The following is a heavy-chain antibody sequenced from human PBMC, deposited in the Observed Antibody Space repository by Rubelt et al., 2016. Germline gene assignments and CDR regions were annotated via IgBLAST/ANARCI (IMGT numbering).Heavy chain of an antibody. D-gene: IGHD2-2*01. J-gene: IGHJ4*02. CDR3: ARLTDIVVVPAAMVFDY. CDR2: IYYSGSS. Sequence: QLQLQESGPGLVKPSETLSLTCTVSGGSISSSSYYWGWIRQPPGKGLEWIGYIYYSGSSYYNPSLKSRVTISVDTSKNQFSLKLSSVTAADTAVYYCARLTDIVVVPAAMVFDYWGQGTLVTVSS. V-gene: IGHV4-39*01. CDR1: GGSISSSSYY.